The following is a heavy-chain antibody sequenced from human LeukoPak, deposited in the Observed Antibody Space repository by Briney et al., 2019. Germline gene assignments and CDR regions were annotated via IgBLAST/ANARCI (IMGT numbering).Heavy chain of an antibody. Sequence: SETLSLTCTVSGGSISSSSYYWGWIRQPPGKGPEWIGSIYYSGSTYYNPSLKSRVTISVDTSKNQFSLKLSSVTAADTAVYYCARDRGWLQVVDFDYWGQGTLVTVSS. D-gene: IGHD5-24*01. CDR3: ARDRGWLQVVDFDY. J-gene: IGHJ4*02. V-gene: IGHV4-39*07. CDR1: GGSISSSSYY. CDR2: IYYSGST.